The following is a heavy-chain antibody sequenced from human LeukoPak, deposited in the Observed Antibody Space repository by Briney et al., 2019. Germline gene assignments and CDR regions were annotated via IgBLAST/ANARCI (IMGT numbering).Heavy chain of an antibody. CDR3: AREGFPPKISDFWSGLGPYYYYGMDV. CDR1: GGTFINYA. J-gene: IGHJ6*02. V-gene: IGHV1-69*05. D-gene: IGHD3-3*01. Sequence: ASVKVSCKASGGTFINYAISWVRQAPGQGLEWMGGIITNYGTTNYAQKYQGRVTMTRDTSTSTVYMELSSLRSEDTAVYYCAREGFPPKISDFWSGLGPYYYYGMDVWGQGTTVTVSS. CDR2: IITNYGTT.